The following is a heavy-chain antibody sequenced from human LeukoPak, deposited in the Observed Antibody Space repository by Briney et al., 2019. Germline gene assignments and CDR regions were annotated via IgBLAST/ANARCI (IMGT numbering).Heavy chain of an antibody. V-gene: IGHV1-2*02. CDR1: GYTFTGYY. D-gene: IGHD3-10*01. CDR2: INPNSGST. CDR3: ARDEGRAMVRGVTYGMDV. Sequence: ASVKVSCKASGYTFTGYYMHWVRQAPGQGLEWMGWINPNSGSTNYAQKFQGRVTMTRDTSISTAYMELSRLRSDDTAVYYCARDEGRAMVRGVTYGMDVWGQGTTVTVSS. J-gene: IGHJ6*02.